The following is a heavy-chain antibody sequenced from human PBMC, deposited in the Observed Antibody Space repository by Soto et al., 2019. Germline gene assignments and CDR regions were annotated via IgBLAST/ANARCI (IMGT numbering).Heavy chain of an antibody. J-gene: IGHJ4*02. CDR3: LKEARGYCDLWSASSDS. CDR2: ISGTGHRT. D-gene: IGHD3-3*01. V-gene: IGHV3-23*01. Sequence: EVHLLESGGGLVQPGGSLRLSCAASGFTFSNFAVSWVRQTPEKGLEWVSAISGTGHRTYYADSAKGRFTVSRDNYKNILCLQINTLRPADTALYYCLKEARGYCDLWSASSDSWGQGTLVTVAS. CDR1: GFTFSNFA.